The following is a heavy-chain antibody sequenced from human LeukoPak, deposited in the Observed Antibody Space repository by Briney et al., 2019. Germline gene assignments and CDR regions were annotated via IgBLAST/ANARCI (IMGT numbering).Heavy chain of an antibody. Sequence: GGSLRLSCAASGFTFSSYWMHWVRQAPGKGLEWVSRINTAGSSTAYADSVKGRFTISRDNAENTLYLQMNSLRAEDTAVYYCAKAGATINYGDYWGQGTLVTVSS. CDR3: AKAGATINYGDY. CDR1: GFTFSSYW. D-gene: IGHD5-24*01. CDR2: INTAGSST. V-gene: IGHV3-74*01. J-gene: IGHJ4*02.